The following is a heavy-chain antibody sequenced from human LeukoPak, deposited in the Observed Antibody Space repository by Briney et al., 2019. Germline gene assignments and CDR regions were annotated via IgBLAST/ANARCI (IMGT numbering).Heavy chain of an antibody. D-gene: IGHD6-13*01. CDR3: TTEDRSSSWYWSYDY. V-gene: IGHV3-15*01. J-gene: IGHJ4*02. CDR1: GFTFSNAW. Sequence: GGSLRLSCAASGFTFSNAWMSWVRQAPGKGLEWVGRIKSKTDGGTTDYAAPVKGRFTISRDDSKNTLYLQMNSLKTEDTAVYYCTTEDRSSSWYWSYDYWGQGTLVTVSS. CDR2: IKSKTDGGTT.